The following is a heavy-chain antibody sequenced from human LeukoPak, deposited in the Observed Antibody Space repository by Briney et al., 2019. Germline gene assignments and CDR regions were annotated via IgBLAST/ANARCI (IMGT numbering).Heavy chain of an antibody. CDR1: GFTFSSYS. J-gene: IGHJ4*02. CDR3: ARDPYCSSTSCSLD. D-gene: IGHD2-2*01. CDR2: ISSSSSYI. Sequence: GGSLRLSCTASGFTFSSYSMNWVRQAPGKGLEWVSSISSSSSYIYYADSVKGRFTISRDNAKNSLYLQMNSLRAEDTAVYYCARDPYCSSTSCSLDWGQGTLVTVSS. V-gene: IGHV3-21*01.